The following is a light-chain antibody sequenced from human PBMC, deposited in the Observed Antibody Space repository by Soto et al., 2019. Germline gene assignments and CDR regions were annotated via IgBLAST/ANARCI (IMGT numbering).Light chain of an antibody. J-gene: IGLJ1*01. CDR1: SSDVGGYNY. CDR2: EVT. CDR3: SSYTSSTAYV. Sequence: QSVLTQPASVSGSPGQSITISCTGTSSDVGGYNYVSWYQLHPGKAPQLILYEVTNRPSGVSDRFSGSKSGNTASLTISGLQAEDEADYYFSSYTSSTAYVFGTGTKVTAL. V-gene: IGLV2-14*01.